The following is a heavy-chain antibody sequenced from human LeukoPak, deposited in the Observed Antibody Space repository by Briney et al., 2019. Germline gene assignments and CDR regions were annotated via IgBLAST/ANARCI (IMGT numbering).Heavy chain of an antibody. CDR3: ARTVAAAGPMDY. CDR1: GFTFSSYG. D-gene: IGHD6-13*01. Sequence: GSLRLSCAASGFTFSSYGMHWVRQAPGKGLEWVAVISYDGSNKYYADSVKGRFTISRDNSKDTLYLQMNSLRTEDTAVYYCARTVAAAGPMDYWGQGTLVTVSS. V-gene: IGHV3-30*03. CDR2: ISYDGSNK. J-gene: IGHJ4*02.